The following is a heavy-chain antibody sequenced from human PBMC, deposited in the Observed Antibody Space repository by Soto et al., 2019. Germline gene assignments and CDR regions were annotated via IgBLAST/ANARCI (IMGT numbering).Heavy chain of an antibody. Sequence: GGSLRLSCAASGFTVRSNYMSWVLQAPGKGLEWVSVIYSDGSTYYADSVKGRFTISRDNAENTLYLQMNSLRAEDTAVYYCERDSPPIDYWGQGTLVTVSS. CDR2: IYSDGST. CDR1: GFTVRSNY. J-gene: IGHJ4*02. V-gene: IGHV3-53*01. CDR3: ERDSPPIDY.